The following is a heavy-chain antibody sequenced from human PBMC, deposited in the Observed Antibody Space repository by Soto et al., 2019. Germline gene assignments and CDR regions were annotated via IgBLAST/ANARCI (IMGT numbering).Heavy chain of an antibody. Sequence: QVQLVQSGAEMKKPGSSVKVSCQSSGGTFNTYAMNWVRQAPGQGPEWMGDISPMFGAANYAPKFQGRVTITADASTGTSYMQLSSLTSEDTALYFCARKVQVHTPAFAYWGQGTLVTVSS. D-gene: IGHD3-10*01. CDR3: ARKVQVHTPAFAY. V-gene: IGHV1-69*19. J-gene: IGHJ4*02. CDR1: GGTFNTYA. CDR2: ISPMFGAA.